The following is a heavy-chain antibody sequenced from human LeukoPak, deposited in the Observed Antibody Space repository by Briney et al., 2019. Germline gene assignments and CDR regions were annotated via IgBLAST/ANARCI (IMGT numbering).Heavy chain of an antibody. J-gene: IGHJ4*02. CDR2: IIPIFGSA. CDR3: AKGSRLREGGSYRF. V-gene: IGHV1-69*06. D-gene: IGHD3-16*02. Sequence: SVKVSCKASVGIFSSYAINWVRQAPGQGLEWMGRIIPIFGSANYAQKFQGRVTITADKSTRTAYMELSSLRSEDTALYYCAKGSRLREGGSYRFWGQGTLVTVSS. CDR1: VGIFSSYA.